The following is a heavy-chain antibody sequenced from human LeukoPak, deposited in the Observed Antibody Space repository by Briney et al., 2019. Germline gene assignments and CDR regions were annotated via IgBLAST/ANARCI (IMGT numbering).Heavy chain of an antibody. CDR2: ISAYNGNT. CDR3: ARGVAGRDYYYYYMDV. D-gene: IGHD6-19*01. Sequence: ASVKVSCKASGYTFTSYGISWVRQAPGQGLEWMGWISAYNGNTNYAQKLQGRVTMTTGTSTNTAYMELRSLRSDDTAVYYCARGVAGRDYYYYYMDVWGKGTTVTVSS. V-gene: IGHV1-18*01. J-gene: IGHJ6*03. CDR1: GYTFTSYG.